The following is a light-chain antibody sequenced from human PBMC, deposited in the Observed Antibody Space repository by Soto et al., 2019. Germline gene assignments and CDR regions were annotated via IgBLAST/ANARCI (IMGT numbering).Light chain of an antibody. CDR3: QQYSTYSRT. CDR1: QSISSR. Sequence: DIQMTQSPSTLSASLGDRVTITCRASQSISSRLAWYQQKPGKAPNLLIYKASSLESGVPSRFSGSGSGTDFTLTISSLQPDDCATYYCQQYSTYSRTFGKGTKVEI. CDR2: KAS. J-gene: IGKJ1*01. V-gene: IGKV1-5*03.